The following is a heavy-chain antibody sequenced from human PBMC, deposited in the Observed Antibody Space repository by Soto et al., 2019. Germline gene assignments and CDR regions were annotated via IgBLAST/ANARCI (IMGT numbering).Heavy chain of an antibody. CDR1: GGSFSGYY. D-gene: IGHD2-15*01. V-gene: IGHV4-59*08. CDR3: ARLPGEGYCSGGRCYAPGYYYYSYMDV. J-gene: IGHJ6*03. CDR2: IYYSGST. Sequence: SETLSLTCAVYGGSFSGYYWSWIRQPPGKGLEWIGYIYYSGSTNYNPSLKSRVTISVDTSKNQFSLKLSSVTAADTAVYYCARLPGEGYCSGGRCYAPGYYYYSYMDVWGKGTTVTVSS.